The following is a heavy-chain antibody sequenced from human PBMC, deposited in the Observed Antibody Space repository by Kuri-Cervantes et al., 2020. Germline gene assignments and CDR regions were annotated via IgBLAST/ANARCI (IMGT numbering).Heavy chain of an antibody. CDR1: GFTFSSYA. J-gene: IGHJ6*02. D-gene: IGHD2-15*01. V-gene: IGHV3-23*01. Sequence: GESLKISCAASGFTFSSYAMSWVRQAPGKGLEWVSAISGSGGSTYYADSVKGRFTISRDNSKNSLYLQMNSLRAEDTAVYYCARDRCSGGSCYDYYGMDVWGQGTTVTVSS. CDR2: ISGSGGST. CDR3: ARDRCSGGSCYDYYGMDV.